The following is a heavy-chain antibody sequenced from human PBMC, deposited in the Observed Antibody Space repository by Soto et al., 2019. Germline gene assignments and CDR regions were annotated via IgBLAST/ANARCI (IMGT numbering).Heavy chain of an antibody. J-gene: IGHJ6*02. V-gene: IGHV1-69*13. Sequence: SVKVSCKASGGTFSSYAISWVRQAPGQGLEWMGGIIPIFGTANYAQKFQGRVTITADESTSTAYMELSSLRSEDTAVYYCASSDYSNYVRGYYYYGMDVWGQGTTVTVSS. CDR3: ASSDYSNYVRGYYYYGMDV. D-gene: IGHD4-4*01. CDR2: IIPIFGTA. CDR1: GGTFSSYA.